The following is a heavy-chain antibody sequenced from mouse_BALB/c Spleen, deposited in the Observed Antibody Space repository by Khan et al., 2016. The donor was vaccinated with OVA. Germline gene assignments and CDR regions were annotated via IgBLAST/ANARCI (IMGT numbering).Heavy chain of an antibody. D-gene: IGHD2-1*01. CDR2: IYPGSGST. J-gene: IGHJ3*01. V-gene: IGHV1-77*01. CDR3: ARSAYGNSFAY. CDR1: GYTFTDYI. Sequence: QVQLQQSGPELVKPGASVKMSCKASGYTFTDYIMSWVKQRPGQGLEWIGEIYPGSGSTYYNEKFKGKATLTADTSSTTAYMHLTSLTSEDSAVYVCARSAYGNSFAYWGQGTLVTVSA.